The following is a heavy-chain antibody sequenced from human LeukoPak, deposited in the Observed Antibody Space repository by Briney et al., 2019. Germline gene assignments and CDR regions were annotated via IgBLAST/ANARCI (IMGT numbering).Heavy chain of an antibody. V-gene: IGHV3-20*04. CDR2: INWSGGST. CDR3: ARLAYCGGDCYSGDYYYYMDV. D-gene: IGHD2-21*02. CDR1: GFTFDNYG. J-gene: IGHJ6*03. Sequence: GGSLRLSCAASGFTFDNYGMSWVRQVPGKGLEWVSGINWSGGSTGYADSVKGRFTISRDNAKNSLYLQMNSLRAEDTALYYCARLAYCGGDCYSGDYYYYMDVWGKGTTVTVSS.